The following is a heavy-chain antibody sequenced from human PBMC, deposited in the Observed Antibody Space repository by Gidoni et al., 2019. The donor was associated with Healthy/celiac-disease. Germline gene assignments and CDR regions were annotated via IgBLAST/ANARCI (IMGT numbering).Heavy chain of an antibody. V-gene: IGHV3-49*04. D-gene: IGHD4-17*01. CDR2: IRSKAYGGTT. Sequence: EVQLVESGGGLVQPGRSLRLSCTASGFTFGDYAMSWVRQAPGKGLEWVGFIRSKAYGGTTEDAASVKGRFTISRDDSKSIAYLQMNSLKTEDTAVYYCTRDIIFGYGDFTYYYGMDVWGQGTTVTVSS. CDR3: TRDIIFGYGDFTYYYGMDV. J-gene: IGHJ6*02. CDR1: GFTFGDYA.